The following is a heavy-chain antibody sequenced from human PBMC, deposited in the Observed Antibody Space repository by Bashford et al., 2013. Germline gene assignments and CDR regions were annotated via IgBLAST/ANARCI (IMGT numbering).Heavy chain of an antibody. CDR2: IYYSGST. J-gene: IGHJ4*02. CDR1: GGSISSYY. D-gene: IGHD3-22*01. CDR3: ASATYYYDSSGYWIFDY. Sequence: SETLSLTCTVSGGSISSYYWSWIRQPPGKGLEWIGYIYYSGSTNYNPSLKSRVTISVDTSKNQFSLKLSSVTAADTAVYYCASATYYYDSSGYWIFDYWGQGTLVTVSS. V-gene: IGHV4-59*01.